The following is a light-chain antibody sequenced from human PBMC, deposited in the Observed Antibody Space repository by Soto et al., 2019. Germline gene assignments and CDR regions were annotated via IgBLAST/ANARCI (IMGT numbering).Light chain of an antibody. CDR2: EGI. CDR3: CSYAGSTTLV. CDR1: SSDVGGYNL. Sequence: QSVLTQPASVSGSPGQSITISCTGTSSDVGGYNLVSWYQQHTGKAPKLMIYEGIKRPSGVSNRFSGSKSGNTAALTISGLQAEDEADYYCCSYAGSTTLVFGGGTKLTVL. J-gene: IGLJ2*01. V-gene: IGLV2-23*01.